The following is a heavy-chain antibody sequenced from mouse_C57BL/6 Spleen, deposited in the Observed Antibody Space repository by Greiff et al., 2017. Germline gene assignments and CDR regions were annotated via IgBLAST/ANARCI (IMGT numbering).Heavy chain of an antibody. D-gene: IGHD2-4*01. Sequence: VQLVESGGGLVQPKGSLKLSCAASGFSFNTYAMNWVRQAPGKGLEWVARIRSKSNNYATYYADSVKDRFTISRDDSESMLYLQMNNLKTEDTAMYYCVRGLTMSTTEGFDVWGTGTTVTVSS. J-gene: IGHJ1*03. CDR2: IRSKSNNYAT. CDR3: VRGLTMSTTEGFDV. CDR1: GFSFNTYA. V-gene: IGHV10-1*01.